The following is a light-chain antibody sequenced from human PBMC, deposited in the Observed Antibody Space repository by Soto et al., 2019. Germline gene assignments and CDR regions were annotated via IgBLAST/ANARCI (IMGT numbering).Light chain of an antibody. V-gene: IGLV2-11*01. J-gene: IGLJ2*01. Sequence: QSALTQPRSVSGSPGQSVTISCTGTSSDVGSYNYVSWYQHHPGKAPKLMIYDVGKRPSGVPDRFSGSKSGHTASLTISGLQPEDEADYFCCSYAGIYVVFGGGTKLTVL. CDR2: DVG. CDR1: SSDVGSYNY. CDR3: CSYAGIYVV.